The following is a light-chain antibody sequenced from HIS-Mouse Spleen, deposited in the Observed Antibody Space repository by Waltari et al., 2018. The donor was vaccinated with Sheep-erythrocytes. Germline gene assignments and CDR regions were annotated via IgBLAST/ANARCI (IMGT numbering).Light chain of an antibody. J-gene: IGLJ3*02. CDR2: DVS. V-gene: IGLV2-11*01. CDR3: CSYAGSSTPWV. CDR1: SSDVGGYNY. Sequence: QSALTQPRSVSGSPGQSVTISCTGTSSDVGGYNYFPWYKQHPGTAPKLMIYDVSQRPSGVPDRFSGSKSCNTASLTISGLQAEDEADYYCCSYAGSSTPWVFGGGTKLTVL.